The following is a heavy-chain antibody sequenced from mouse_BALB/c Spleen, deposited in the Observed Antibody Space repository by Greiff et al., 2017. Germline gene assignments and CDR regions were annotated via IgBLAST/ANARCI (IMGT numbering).Heavy chain of an antibody. CDR3: ARDGPFYEYDVRTFDY. CDR1: GFSLTSYG. J-gene: IGHJ2*01. D-gene: IGHD2-4*01. Sequence: QVQLKESGPGLVAPSQSLSITCTVSGFSLTSYGVHWVRQPPGKGLEWLGVIWAGGSTNYNSALMSRLSISKDNSKSQVFLKMNSLQTDDTAMYYCARDGPFYEYDVRTFDYWGQGTTLTVSS. CDR2: IWAGGST. V-gene: IGHV2-9*02.